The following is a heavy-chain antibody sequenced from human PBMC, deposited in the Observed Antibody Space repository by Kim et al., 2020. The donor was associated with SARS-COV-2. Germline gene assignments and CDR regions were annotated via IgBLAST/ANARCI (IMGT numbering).Heavy chain of an antibody. CDR1: GYNFATYW. CDR2: IYPGDSDT. J-gene: IGHJ4*02. CDR3: ARRDRNSRNFDF. Sequence: GESLKISCKGSGYNFATYWIGWVRQMPGKGLELMGIIYPGDSDTRNSPSFQGQVTISADKSISTAYLQWSSLKASDTAMYYCARRDRNSRNFDFWGQATLVTVSS. V-gene: IGHV5-51*01. D-gene: IGHD1-7*01.